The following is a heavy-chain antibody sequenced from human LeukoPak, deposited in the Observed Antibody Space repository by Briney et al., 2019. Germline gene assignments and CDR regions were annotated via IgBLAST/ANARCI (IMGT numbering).Heavy chain of an antibody. CDR3: AKYRSEIWITIFGVVPNYYFDY. CDR1: GFTFSSYA. Sequence: PGGSLRLSCAASGFTFSSYAMSWVRQAPGKGLEWVSAISGSGGSTYYADSVKGRFTISRDNSKNTLYLQMNSLRAEDTAVYYCAKYRSEIWITIFGVVPNYYFDYWGQGTLVTVSS. J-gene: IGHJ4*02. D-gene: IGHD3-3*01. CDR2: ISGSGGST. V-gene: IGHV3-23*01.